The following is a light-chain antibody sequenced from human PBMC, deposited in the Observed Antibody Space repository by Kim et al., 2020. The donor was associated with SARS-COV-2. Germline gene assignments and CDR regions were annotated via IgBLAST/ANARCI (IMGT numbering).Light chain of an antibody. CDR3: QSYNRDNVI. V-gene: IGLV6-57*03. CDR2: EDD. Sequence: KPVPISCTRRRGSIDDNSVRWDQRRPSCVPTAVVYEDDQRPSGVSYRFSGSIDNSSNSASLTISGLRTEDEADYYCQSYNRDNVIFGGGTQLTVL. CDR1: RGSIDDNS. J-gene: IGLJ2*01.